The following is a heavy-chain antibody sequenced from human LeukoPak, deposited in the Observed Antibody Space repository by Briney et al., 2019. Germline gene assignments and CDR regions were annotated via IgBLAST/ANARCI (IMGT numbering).Heavy chain of an antibody. CDR3: ARLGSSPGYYYYYMDV. CDR1: GGSFSGYY. J-gene: IGHJ6*03. D-gene: IGHD3-10*01. V-gene: IGHV4-34*01. CDR2: INHSGST. Sequence: SSETLSLTCVVYGGSFSGYYWSWIRQPPGKGLEWIGEINHSGSTSYNPSLKSRVTISVDTSKKQFSLKLSSVTAADTAVYYCARLGSSPGYYYYYMDVWGKGTTVTVSS.